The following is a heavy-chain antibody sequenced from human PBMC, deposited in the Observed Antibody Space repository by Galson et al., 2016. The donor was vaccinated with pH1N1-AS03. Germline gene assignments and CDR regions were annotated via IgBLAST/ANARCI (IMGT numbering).Heavy chain of an antibody. CDR3: ARATTVTIVLKLKQPDTFDI. D-gene: IGHD4-17*01. J-gene: IGHJ3*02. Sequence: SLRLSCAASGFAVSNNYMSWVRQAPGKGLEWVSIIYSDGSTYYADSVKGRFTISRDNSKNTLYLQMNSLRAEDTAVYYCARATTVTIVLKLKQPDTFDIWGQGTMVTVSS. V-gene: IGHV3-53*01. CDR2: IYSDGST. CDR1: GFAVSNNY.